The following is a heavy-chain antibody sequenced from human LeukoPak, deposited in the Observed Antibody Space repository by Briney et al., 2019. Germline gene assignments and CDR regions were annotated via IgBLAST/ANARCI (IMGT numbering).Heavy chain of an antibody. D-gene: IGHD6-13*01. CDR3: ARDGVAAGLYFDY. CDR2: INQDGSEK. V-gene: IGHV3-7*01. J-gene: IGHJ4*02. CDR1: GFTFSSYA. Sequence: GGSLRLSCAASGFTFSSYAMSWVRQAPGKGLEWVASINQDGSEKYYVDSVKGRFTISRDNAKNSLYLQMNSLRAEDTAVYYCARDGVAAGLYFDYWGQGTLVTVSS.